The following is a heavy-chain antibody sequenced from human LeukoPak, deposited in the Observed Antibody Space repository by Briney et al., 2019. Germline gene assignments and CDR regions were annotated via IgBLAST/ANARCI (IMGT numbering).Heavy chain of an antibody. Sequence: PGGSLRLSCAASGFTFNKFAMSWVRQAPGKGLEWVSGIIENGGETCYADSVRGRFTISRDNSKNTLYLQMNSLRAEDTAVYYCAKDYEYNSNTWYFHWGRGTLVSVSS. CDR2: IIENGGET. CDR3: AKDYEYNSNTWYFH. V-gene: IGHV3-23*01. J-gene: IGHJ4*02. CDR1: GFTFNKFA. D-gene: IGHD2/OR15-2a*01.